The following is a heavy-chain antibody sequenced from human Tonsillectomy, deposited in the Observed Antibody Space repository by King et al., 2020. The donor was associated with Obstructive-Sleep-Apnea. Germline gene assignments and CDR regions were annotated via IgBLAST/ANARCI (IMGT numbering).Heavy chain of an antibody. V-gene: IGHV4-34*01. J-gene: IGHJ3*01. CDR2: INHSGST. Sequence: VQLQQWGAGLLKPSETLSLTCAVYGASFSGYYWSCIRQPPGKGLEWIGEINHSGSTNYNPSLKSRVTISVDTSKNQFSLNLSSVTAADTAVYYCARVANSSVLLWFGVDDAFDFWGQGTIVTVSS. CDR1: GASFSGYY. CDR3: ARVANSSVLLWFGVDDAFDF. D-gene: IGHD3-10*01.